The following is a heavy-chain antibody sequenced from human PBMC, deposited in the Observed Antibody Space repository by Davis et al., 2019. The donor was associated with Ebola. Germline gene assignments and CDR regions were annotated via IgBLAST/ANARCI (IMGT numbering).Heavy chain of an antibody. Sequence: MPSETLSLTCTVSGGSISSGDYYWSWIRQPPGKGLEWIGYIYYSGSTYYNPSLKSRVTISVDTSKNQFSLKLSSVTAADTAVYYCARDVAPWGMDVWGKGTTVTVSS. CDR1: GGSISSGDYY. D-gene: IGHD2-15*01. J-gene: IGHJ6*04. CDR2: IYYSGST. V-gene: IGHV4-30-4*01. CDR3: ARDVAPWGMDV.